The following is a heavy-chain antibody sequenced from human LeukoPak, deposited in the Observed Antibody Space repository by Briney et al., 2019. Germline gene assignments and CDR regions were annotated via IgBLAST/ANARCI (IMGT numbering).Heavy chain of an antibody. CDR1: GVSVSTSH. V-gene: IGHV4-59*02. J-gene: IGHJ4*02. D-gene: IGHD2-21*02. CDR3: ARISGDPPHHYFDY. Sequence: SETLSLTCNVSGVSVSTSHWNWIRQRPGKGLEWIGCLSYTGKTDYNPSLKSRVSISLGSSNNHFSLKLTSVTAADTAVYFCARISGDPPHHYFDYWGQGILVTVSS. CDR2: LSYTGKT.